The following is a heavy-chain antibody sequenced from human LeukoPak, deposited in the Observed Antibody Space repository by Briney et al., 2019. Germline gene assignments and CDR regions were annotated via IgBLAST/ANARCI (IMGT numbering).Heavy chain of an antibody. V-gene: IGHV1-69*13. J-gene: IGHJ6*02. CDR1: GGTFSSYA. D-gene: IGHD6-19*01. Sequence: SVKVSCKASGGTFSSYAISWVRQAPGQGLGWMGGIIPIFGTANYAQKFPGRVMITADESTSTAYKELSSLRSEDTAVYYCARSGYSSGYYYGMDVWGQGTPVTVSS. CDR2: IIPIFGTA. CDR3: ARSGYSSGYYYGMDV.